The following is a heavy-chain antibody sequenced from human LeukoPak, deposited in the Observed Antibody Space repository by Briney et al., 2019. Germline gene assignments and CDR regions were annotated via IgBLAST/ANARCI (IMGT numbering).Heavy chain of an antibody. D-gene: IGHD3-9*01. CDR1: GYTFTGNY. Sequence: ASVKVSCKASGYTFTGNYMHWVRQAPGQGLEWMGWINPNSGGTNYAQKFQGRVTMTRDTSISTAYMELSRLRSDDTAVYYCARERRAGNGILTGYYEFDPWGQGTLVTVSS. V-gene: IGHV1-2*02. J-gene: IGHJ5*02. CDR3: ARERRAGNGILTGYYEFDP. CDR2: INPNSGGT.